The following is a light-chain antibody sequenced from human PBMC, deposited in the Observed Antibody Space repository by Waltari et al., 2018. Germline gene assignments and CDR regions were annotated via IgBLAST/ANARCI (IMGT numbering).Light chain of an antibody. V-gene: IGLV6-57*03. J-gene: IGLJ3*02. CDR2: EDN. Sequence: NFMLTQPHSVSESPGKTVTISCTRSSGSLASTYVQRYQQRPGSAPTTVIYEDNQRPSGVPDRFSGSIDSSSNSASLTISGLKTEDEADYYCQSYDSSNQGVFGGGTKLTVL. CDR3: QSYDSSNQGV. CDR1: SGSLASTY.